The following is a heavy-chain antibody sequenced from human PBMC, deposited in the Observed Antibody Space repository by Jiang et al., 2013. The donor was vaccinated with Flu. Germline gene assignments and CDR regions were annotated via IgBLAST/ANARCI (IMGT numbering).Heavy chain of an antibody. CDR2: IDPSDDST. J-gene: IGHJ4*02. Sequence: SGAEVKKPGASVKVSCKASGYTFTSYFIHWVRQAPGQGLEWMGKIDPSDDSTTYAQKFQGRVTTTRDTSTSTVYMELSSLRSEDTAVYYCARGGSSYGYAYWGQGTLVTVSS. V-gene: IGHV1-46*03. D-gene: IGHD5-18*01. CDR3: ARGGSSYGYAY. CDR1: GYTFTSYF.